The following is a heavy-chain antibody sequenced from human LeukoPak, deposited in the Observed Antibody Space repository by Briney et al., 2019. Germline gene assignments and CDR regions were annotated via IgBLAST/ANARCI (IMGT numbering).Heavy chain of an antibody. CDR1: GGSISSSSYY. D-gene: IGHD6-13*01. J-gene: IGHJ4*02. Sequence: SETLSLTCTVSGGSISSSSYYWGWIRQPPGKGLEWIGSIYYSGSTYYNPSLKSRVTISVDTSKNQFSLKLSSVTAADTAVYYCARKSAPWRAAAFDYWGQGTLVTVSP. CDR2: IYYSGST. CDR3: ARKSAPWRAAAFDY. V-gene: IGHV4-39*01.